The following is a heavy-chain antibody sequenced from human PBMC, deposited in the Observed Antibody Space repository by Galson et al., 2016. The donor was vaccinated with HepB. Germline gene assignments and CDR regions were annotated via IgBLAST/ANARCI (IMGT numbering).Heavy chain of an antibody. Sequence: SLRLSCAASGFTFSNAWMSWVRQAPGKGLEWVARIKSKSFGATIDYAAPVKGRFTISRDDSENTSHLQMNSLKPEDTAVYYCTTALVPEDYFDSWGQGILVTVSS. D-gene: IGHD1-14*01. CDR2: IKSKSFGATI. V-gene: IGHV3-15*01. CDR3: TTALVPEDYFDS. CDR1: GFTFSNAW. J-gene: IGHJ4*02.